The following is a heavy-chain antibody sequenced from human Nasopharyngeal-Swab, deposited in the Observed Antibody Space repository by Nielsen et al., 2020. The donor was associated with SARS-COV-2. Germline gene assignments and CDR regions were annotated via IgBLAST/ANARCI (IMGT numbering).Heavy chain of an antibody. CDR3: ARDWGYYYGSGSYFLPNNWFDP. J-gene: IGHJ5*02. Sequence: WVRQAPGQGLEWMGWISAYNGNTNYAQKLQDRVTMTTDTSTSTAYMELRSLRSDDTAVYYCARDWGYYYGSGSYFLPNNWFDPWGQGTLVTVSS. V-gene: IGHV1-18*01. CDR2: ISAYNGNT. D-gene: IGHD3-10*01.